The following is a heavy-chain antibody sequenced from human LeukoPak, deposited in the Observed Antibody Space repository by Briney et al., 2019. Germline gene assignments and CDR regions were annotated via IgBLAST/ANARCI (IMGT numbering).Heavy chain of an antibody. CDR2: INPNSGGT. Sequence: ASVKVSCKASGYTFTGYYMHWVRQAPGQGLEWMGWINPNSGGTNYAQKFQGRVTMTRDTSISTAYMELSRLRSDDTAVYYCARDSDILTGYSLYYFDYWGQGTLVTVSS. D-gene: IGHD3-9*01. J-gene: IGHJ4*02. CDR3: ARDSDILTGYSLYYFDY. CDR1: GYTFTGYY. V-gene: IGHV1-2*02.